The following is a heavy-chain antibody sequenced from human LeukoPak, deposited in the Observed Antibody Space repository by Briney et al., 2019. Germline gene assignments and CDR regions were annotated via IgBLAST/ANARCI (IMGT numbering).Heavy chain of an antibody. D-gene: IGHD6-19*01. J-gene: IGHJ4*02. CDR3: AKEYSSGWYDY. CDR1: GFTFDDYA. CDR2: ISWDGGST. Sequence: GSLRLSCAASGFTFDDYAMHWVRQAPGKGLEWVSLISWDGGSTYYADSVKGRFTISRDNSKDSLYLQMNSLRAEDTALYYCAKEYSSGWYDYWGQGTLVTVSS. V-gene: IGHV3-43D*04.